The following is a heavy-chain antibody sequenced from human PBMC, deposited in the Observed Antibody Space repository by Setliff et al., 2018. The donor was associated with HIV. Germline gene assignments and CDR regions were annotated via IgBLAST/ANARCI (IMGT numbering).Heavy chain of an antibody. D-gene: IGHD3-9*01. Sequence: ASVKVSCKVSGYTLTELSRHWVRQAPGKGLEWMGSFDPKDDNTNYAQKFRGRLTMTRDTSASTVYMELSSLRSVDTAVYYCARDRQALRYFDWQNHYYYGMDVWGQGTTVTVSS. CDR2: FDPKDDNT. CDR1: GYTLTELS. J-gene: IGHJ6*02. CDR3: ARDRQALRYFDWQNHYYYGMDV. V-gene: IGHV1-24*01.